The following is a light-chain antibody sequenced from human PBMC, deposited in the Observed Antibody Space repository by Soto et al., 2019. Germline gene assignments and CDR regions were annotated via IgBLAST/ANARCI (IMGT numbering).Light chain of an antibody. J-gene: IGKJ1*01. CDR3: QQYGSSPWT. V-gene: IGKV3-20*01. Sequence: EIVLTQSPGTLSLSPGERATLSCRASQTVSNSYIAWYQQKPGQAPRLLIYGASSRATGIPYRFSGSGSGTDFTLTISRLEPEDFAVYYCQQYGSSPWTFGQGTKVEIK. CDR1: QTVSNSY. CDR2: GAS.